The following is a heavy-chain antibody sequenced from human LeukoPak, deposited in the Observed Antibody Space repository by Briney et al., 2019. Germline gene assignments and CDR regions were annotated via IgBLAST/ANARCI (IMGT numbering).Heavy chain of an antibody. Sequence: PGGSLRLSCAASGFTFSSYSMNWVRQAPGKGLEWVAVTSYDGSNKYYADSVKGRFTISRDNSKNTLYLQMNSLRAEDTAVYYCANSKQVLRFLEWQFDYWGQGTLVTVSS. J-gene: IGHJ4*02. CDR3: ANSKQVLRFLEWQFDY. D-gene: IGHD3-3*01. V-gene: IGHV3-30*18. CDR1: GFTFSSYS. CDR2: TSYDGSNK.